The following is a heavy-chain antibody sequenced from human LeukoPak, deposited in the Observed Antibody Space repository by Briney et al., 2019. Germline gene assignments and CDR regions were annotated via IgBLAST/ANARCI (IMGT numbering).Heavy chain of an antibody. CDR2: ISAYNGNT. CDR1: GYTFTSYG. Sequence: ASAKVSCKASGYTFTSYGISWVRQAPGQGLEWMGWISAYNGNTNYAQKLQGRVTMTTDTSTSTAYMELRSLRSDDTAVYYCAREYSSGWQTYYYYYMDVWGKGTTVTISS. J-gene: IGHJ6*03. CDR3: AREYSSGWQTYYYYYMDV. D-gene: IGHD6-19*01. V-gene: IGHV1-18*01.